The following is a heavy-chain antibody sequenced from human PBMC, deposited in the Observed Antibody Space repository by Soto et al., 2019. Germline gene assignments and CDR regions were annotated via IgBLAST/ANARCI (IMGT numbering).Heavy chain of an antibody. CDR3: ARGIQNRCGVDV. CDR1: GFTFSNYW. Sequence: EVQLVESGGGLVQPGGSLTLSCAASGFTFSNYWMHWVRQAPGKGLVWVSRIKTDGSSISYADSVEGRVTISRDNAKNTVYLQMNSLRAEDTAVYYCARGIQNRCGVDVWGQGTTVTVSS. J-gene: IGHJ6*02. D-gene: IGHD5-18*01. CDR2: IKTDGSSI. V-gene: IGHV3-74*01.